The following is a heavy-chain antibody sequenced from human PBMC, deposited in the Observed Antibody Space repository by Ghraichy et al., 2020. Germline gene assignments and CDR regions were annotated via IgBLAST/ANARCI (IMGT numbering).Heavy chain of an antibody. V-gene: IGHV4-34*01. CDR1: GGSFSGYY. CDR2: INHSGST. Sequence: SETLSLTCAVYGGSFSGYYWSWIRQPPGKGLEWIGEINHSGSTNYNPSLKSRVTISVDTSKKQFSLKLTPVTAADTAVYYCARVTSFSSSWYSHYYDMDVWGQGTTVTVSS. CDR3: ARVTSFSSSWYSHYYDMDV. J-gene: IGHJ6*02. D-gene: IGHD6-13*01.